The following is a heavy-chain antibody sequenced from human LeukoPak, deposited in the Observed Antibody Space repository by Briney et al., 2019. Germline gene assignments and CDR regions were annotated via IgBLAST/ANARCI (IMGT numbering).Heavy chain of an antibody. CDR3: ASLCYSSGCPSQDY. CDR2: IIPIFGTA. V-gene: IGHV1-69*01. Sequence: ASVKVSCKASGGTFSSYAISWVRQAPGQGLEWMGGIIPIFGTANYAQKFQGRVTITADESTSTAYMELSSLRSEDTAVYYCASLCYSSGCPSQDYWGQGTLVTVSS. D-gene: IGHD6-19*01. J-gene: IGHJ4*02. CDR1: GGTFSSYA.